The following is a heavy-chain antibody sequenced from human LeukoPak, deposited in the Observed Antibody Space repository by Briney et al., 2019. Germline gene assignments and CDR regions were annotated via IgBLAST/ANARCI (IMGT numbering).Heavy chain of an antibody. J-gene: IGHJ4*02. CDR2: ISYDGSNK. CDR3: AKDKSWGYSYGDFDY. Sequence: GGSLRLSCAASGSTFSSYGMHWVRQAPGKGLEWVAVISYDGSNKYYADSVKGRFTISRDNAKNSLYLQMNSLRAEDTALYYCAKDKSWGYSYGDFDYWGQGTLVTVSS. D-gene: IGHD5-18*01. V-gene: IGHV3-30*18. CDR1: GSTFSSYG.